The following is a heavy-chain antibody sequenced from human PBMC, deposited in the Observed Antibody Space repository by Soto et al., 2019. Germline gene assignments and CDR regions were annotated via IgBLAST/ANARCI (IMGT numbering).Heavy chain of an antibody. CDR3: ASYYCSSMNCPFDF. CDR2: IYYTGST. Sequence: PSETLSLTCTVSGGSVSSESHYWSWIRQTPGKGLEWIGYIYYTGSTNYNPSLKGRVTMSVDTSRDQVSLRLRSVTAADTAVYYCASYYCSSMNCPFDFWGQGVLVTVSS. D-gene: IGHD2-2*01. CDR1: GGSVSSESHY. V-gene: IGHV4-61*01. J-gene: IGHJ4*02.